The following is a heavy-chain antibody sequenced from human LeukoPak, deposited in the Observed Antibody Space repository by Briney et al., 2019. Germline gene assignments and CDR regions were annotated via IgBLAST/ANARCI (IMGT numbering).Heavy chain of an antibody. CDR2: INTDGSST. CDR3: ARDLDGSFGDY. Sequence: GGSLRLSCAASGFTFSSYWMHWVRQGPGKGLVWVSRINTDGSSTTYADSVKGRFTSSRDNAKNTLYLQMNSLTAEDTAVYYCARDLDGSFGDYWGQGTLVTVSS. D-gene: IGHD3-16*01. V-gene: IGHV3-74*01. J-gene: IGHJ4*02. CDR1: GFTFSSYW.